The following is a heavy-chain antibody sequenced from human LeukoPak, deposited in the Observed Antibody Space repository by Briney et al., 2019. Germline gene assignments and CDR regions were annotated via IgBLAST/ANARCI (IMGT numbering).Heavy chain of an antibody. D-gene: IGHD2-2*01. J-gene: IGHJ6*03. CDR2: INHSGST. CDR3: ARGGSPIYYYYMDV. Sequence: PSETLSLTCAVYGGSFSGYYWSWIRQPPGKGLEWIGEINHSGSTNYNPSLKSRVTISVGTSKNQFSLKLSSVTAADTAVYYCARGGSPIYYYYMDVWGKGSTVTISS. V-gene: IGHV4-34*01. CDR1: GGSFSGYY.